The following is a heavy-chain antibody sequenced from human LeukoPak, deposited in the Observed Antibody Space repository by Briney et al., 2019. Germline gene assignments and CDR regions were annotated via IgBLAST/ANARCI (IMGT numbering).Heavy chain of an antibody. J-gene: IGHJ4*02. CDR2: IIPIFGTA. V-gene: IGHV1-69*01. D-gene: IGHD6-19*01. Sequence: ASVKVSCKASGGTFSSYAISWVRQAPGQGLEWMGGIIPIFGTANYAQKFQGRVTITADESTSTAYMELSSLRSDDTAVYYCARGIAVAGTDFDYWGQGTLVTVSS. CDR1: GGTFSSYA. CDR3: ARGIAVAGTDFDY.